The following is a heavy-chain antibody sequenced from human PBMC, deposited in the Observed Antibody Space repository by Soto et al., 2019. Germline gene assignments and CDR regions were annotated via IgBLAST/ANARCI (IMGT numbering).Heavy chain of an antibody. V-gene: IGHV4-4*02. CDR3: ARVPLEGYSSSWQPSYYYYYYMDV. J-gene: IGHJ6*03. D-gene: IGHD6-13*01. Sequence: SETLSLTCAVSGGSSSSSNWWSWVRQPPGKGLEWIGEIYHSGSTNYNPSLKSRVTISVDTSKNQFSLKLSSVTAADTAVYYCARVPLEGYSSSWQPSYYYYYYMDVWGKGTTVTVSS. CDR1: GGSSSSSNW. CDR2: IYHSGST.